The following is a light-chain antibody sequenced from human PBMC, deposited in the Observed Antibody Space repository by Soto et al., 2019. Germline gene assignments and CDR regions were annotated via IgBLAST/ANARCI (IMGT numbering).Light chain of an antibody. J-gene: IGKJ4*01. CDR3: QQYGTSPLT. CDR1: QSIRNNY. V-gene: IGKV3-20*01. Sequence: EIVLTQSPDTLSLSPGGSATLSCRASQSIRNNYLAWYQQKPGQAPRFLIYDASTRATGIPDRFSGSGSGTDFTLTISRLEPEDFAVYCCQQYGTSPLTFGGGTKVEIK. CDR2: DAS.